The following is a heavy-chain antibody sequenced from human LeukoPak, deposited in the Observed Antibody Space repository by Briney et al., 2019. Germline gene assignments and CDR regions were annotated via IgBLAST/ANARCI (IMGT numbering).Heavy chain of an antibody. D-gene: IGHD3-3*01. CDR1: GFTFSSYW. J-gene: IGHJ3*02. Sequence: GGSLRLSCAASGFTFSSYWMSWVRQAPGKGLEWVANIKQDGSEKYYVDSVKGRFTISRDNAKNSLYLQMNSLRAEDTAVYYCARVILFWSGYYLDAFDIWGQGTMVTVSS. V-gene: IGHV3-7*01. CDR3: ARVILFWSGYYLDAFDI. CDR2: IKQDGSEK.